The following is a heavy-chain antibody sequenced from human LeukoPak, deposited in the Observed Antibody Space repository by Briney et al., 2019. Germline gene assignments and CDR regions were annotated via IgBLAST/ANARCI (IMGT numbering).Heavy chain of an antibody. CDR2: IDFETDTT. J-gene: IGHJ4*02. CDR3: VRAGSGFDY. CDR1: GFTFSSYW. Sequence: PGGSLRLSCVAPGFTFSSYWMHWVRQAPGKGLEWVSRIDFETDTTTYAGSVKGRFTISRDNTKNTLYLQMDSLRDEDAAVYYCVRAGSGFDYWGQGTLVTVTS. V-gene: IGHV3-74*01. D-gene: IGHD2-15*01.